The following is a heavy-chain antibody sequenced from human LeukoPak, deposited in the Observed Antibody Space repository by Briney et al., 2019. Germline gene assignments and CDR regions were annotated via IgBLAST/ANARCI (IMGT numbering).Heavy chain of an antibody. Sequence: GGSLRLSCAASGFTFSNYWMTWVRQAPGKGLEWVADIKRDGSEKYYVDSVKGRFTISRDNAKNSLYLQMNSLRAEDTAVYYCARDLREKNQLDDAFDIWGQGTMVTVSS. D-gene: IGHD1-1*01. CDR3: ARDLREKNQLDDAFDI. J-gene: IGHJ3*02. CDR2: IKRDGSEK. CDR1: GFTFSNYW. V-gene: IGHV3-7*01.